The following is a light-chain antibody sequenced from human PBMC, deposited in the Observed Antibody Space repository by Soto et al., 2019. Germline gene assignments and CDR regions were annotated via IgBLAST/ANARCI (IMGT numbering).Light chain of an antibody. Sequence: EMVLTQSPGTLSLSPGDRATLSCRASQSVSNDYVAWVQQKPGQTPRLLIYSVSTRATDVPDRFSGSGSGADFTLSISRLELDDFAVYYCQQYGSSPPRTFGQGTRLEIK. CDR3: QQYGSSPPRT. CDR1: QSVSNDY. CDR2: SVS. J-gene: IGKJ5*01. V-gene: IGKV3-20*01.